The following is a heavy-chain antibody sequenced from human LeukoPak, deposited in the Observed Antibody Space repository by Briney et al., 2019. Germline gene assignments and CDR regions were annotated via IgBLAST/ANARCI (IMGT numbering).Heavy chain of an antibody. CDR1: GGSISSYY. CDR2: IYYSGST. D-gene: IGHD3-16*01. CDR3: ARSQYYFDS. J-gene: IGHJ4*02. V-gene: IGHV4-59*08. Sequence: SETLSLTCTVSGGSISSYYWSWIRQPPGKGLKWIGYIYYSGSTNYNPSLNSRVTISLDTSKNQFSLKLSSVTAADTAVYYCARSQYYFDSWGQGTLVTVSS.